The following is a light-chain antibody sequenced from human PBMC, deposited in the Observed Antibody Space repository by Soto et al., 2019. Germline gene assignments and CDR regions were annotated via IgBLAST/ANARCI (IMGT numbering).Light chain of an antibody. CDR2: GAS. Sequence: EIVLRQAPGAVSLSTGERATLSSGASQSVSNNYLAWYQQKPGQAPRLLIYGASNRATGIPDRFSGSGSGTDFTLTISRLEPEDFALYYCQQYHTSPLTFGQGTKVDI. J-gene: IGKJ1*01. CDR3: QQYHTSPLT. V-gene: IGKV3-20*01. CDR1: QSVSNNY.